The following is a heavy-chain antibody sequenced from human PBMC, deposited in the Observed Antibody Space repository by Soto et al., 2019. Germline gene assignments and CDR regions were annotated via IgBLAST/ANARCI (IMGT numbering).Heavy chain of an antibody. CDR2: INHSGST. Sequence: SETLSLTCAVYGASFSGYYWSWIRQPPGKGLEWIGEINHSGSTNYNPSLKSRVTISVDTSKNQFSLKLSSVTAADTAVYYCARGRPGTLIEGSFDYWGQGTLVTVSS. CDR3: ARGRPGTLIEGSFDY. CDR1: GASFSGYY. D-gene: IGHD1-7*01. J-gene: IGHJ4*02. V-gene: IGHV4-34*01.